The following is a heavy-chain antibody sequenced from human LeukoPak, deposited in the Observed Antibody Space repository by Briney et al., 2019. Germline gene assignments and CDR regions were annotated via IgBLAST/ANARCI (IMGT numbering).Heavy chain of an antibody. V-gene: IGHV1-2*06. D-gene: IGHD3-16*02. CDR1: GYTSTGYY. CDR3: ARDLRYYDYVWGNYRLNY. CDR2: INPNSGGT. Sequence: ASVKVSCKASGYTSTGYYMHWVRQAPGQGLEWMGRINPNSGGTNYAQKFQGRVTMTRDTSISTAYMELSRLRSDDTAVYYCARDLRYYDYVWGNYRLNYWGQGTLVTVSS. J-gene: IGHJ4*02.